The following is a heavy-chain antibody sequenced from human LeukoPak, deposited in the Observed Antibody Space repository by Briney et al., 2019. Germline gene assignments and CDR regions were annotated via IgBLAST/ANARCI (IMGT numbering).Heavy chain of an antibody. CDR3: AREGGGDFWSGSLLGY. Sequence: SQTLSLTCTVSGGSISSGSYYWSWIRQPAGKGLEWIGRIYTSGSTNYNPSLKSRVTISVDTSKNQFSLKLSSVTAADTAVYYCAREGGGDFWSGSLLGYWGQGTLVTVSS. J-gene: IGHJ4*02. CDR2: IYTSGST. V-gene: IGHV4-61*02. D-gene: IGHD3-3*01. CDR1: GGSISSGSYY.